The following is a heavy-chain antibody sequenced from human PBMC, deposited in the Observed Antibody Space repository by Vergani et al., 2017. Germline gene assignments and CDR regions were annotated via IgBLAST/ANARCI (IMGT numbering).Heavy chain of an antibody. CDR3: ANLWESPNRIVALRGYGMDV. D-gene: IGHD3-16*01. J-gene: IGHJ6*02. Sequence: EVQLVESGGGLVQPGRSLRLSCAASGFTFDDYAMHWVRQAPGKGLEWVSGINWNSDSIAYADSVKGRFTISRDNSKNTLYLQMNSLRAEDTAVYYCANLWESPNRIVALRGYGMDVWGQGTTVTVSS. V-gene: IGHV3-9*01. CDR2: INWNSDSI. CDR1: GFTFDDYA.